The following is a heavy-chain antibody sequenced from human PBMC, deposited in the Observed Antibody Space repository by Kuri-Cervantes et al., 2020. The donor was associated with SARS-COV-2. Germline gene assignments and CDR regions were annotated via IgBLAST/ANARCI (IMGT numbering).Heavy chain of an antibody. D-gene: IGHD5-12*01. Sequence: GESLKIFCAASGFTFSDYTMNWVRQAPGKGLDWVAYISKTTGTIYYADSVKGRFTISRDNAKNSLFLQMSSLRAEDTAVYYCARDMGFRNGGYVYYGMDVWGQGTTVTVSS. J-gene: IGHJ6*02. CDR1: GFTFSDYT. V-gene: IGHV3-48*01. CDR2: ISKTTGTI. CDR3: ARDMGFRNGGYVYYGMDV.